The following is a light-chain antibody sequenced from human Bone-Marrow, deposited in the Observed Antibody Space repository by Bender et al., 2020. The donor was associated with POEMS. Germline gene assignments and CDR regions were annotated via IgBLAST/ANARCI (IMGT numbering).Light chain of an antibody. V-gene: IGLV1-47*01. Sequence: QSVLTQPPSVSGAPGQRVTISCSGSSSNIGTNSVYWYQHLPGAAPKVLIYSNNQRPSGVPDRFSGSKSGTSASLAISGLRSEDEADYYCATWDDSLTGFYVFGTGTKVTVL. CDR1: SSNIGTNS. CDR2: SNN. CDR3: ATWDDSLTGFYV. J-gene: IGLJ1*01.